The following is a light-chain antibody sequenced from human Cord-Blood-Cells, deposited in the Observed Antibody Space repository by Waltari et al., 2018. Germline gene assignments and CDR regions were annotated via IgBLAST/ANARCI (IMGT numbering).Light chain of an antibody. J-gene: IGLJ1*01. Sequence: QSALTQPRSVSGSPGPSVTISCTGTSSDVGGSNYVSWYQQHPGKAPKLMISDVSKRPAGVPDRFSGSKSGNTASLTISGLQAEDEADYYCCSYAGSYTYVFGTGTKVTVL. CDR2: DVS. V-gene: IGLV2-11*01. CDR1: SSDVGGSNY. CDR3: CSYAGSYTYV.